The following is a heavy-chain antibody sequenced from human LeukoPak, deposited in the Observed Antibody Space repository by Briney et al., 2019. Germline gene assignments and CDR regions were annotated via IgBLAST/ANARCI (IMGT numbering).Heavy chain of an antibody. CDR2: ISGSGGST. Sequence: GGSLRLSCAASGFTFSSYAMTWVRQAPGKGLEWVSAISGSGGSTYYADSVKGRFTISRDNSKNTLYLQMNSLMVEDTAVYYCAKDLTGGSTRVVPAANPFDPWGQGTLVTVSS. J-gene: IGHJ5*02. D-gene: IGHD2-2*01. CDR3: AKDLTGGSTRVVPAANPFDP. V-gene: IGHV3-23*01. CDR1: GFTFSSYA.